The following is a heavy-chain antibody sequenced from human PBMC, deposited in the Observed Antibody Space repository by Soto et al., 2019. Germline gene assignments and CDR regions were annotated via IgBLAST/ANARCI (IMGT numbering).Heavy chain of an antibody. D-gene: IGHD6-6*01. Sequence: EVQLVESGGGLVQPGGSLRLSCAASGFTFSTYSMNWVRQAPGKGLEWVSYISGSSSNRYYEDSVKGRVTVSRDNAKNLLYLQVNSLRAEDNAVYYCWESYSRSSGRDAFGVWGQGTLVLVSS. CDR3: WESYSRSSGRDAFGV. CDR2: ISGSSSNR. CDR1: GFTFSTYS. V-gene: IGHV3-48*01. J-gene: IGHJ3*01.